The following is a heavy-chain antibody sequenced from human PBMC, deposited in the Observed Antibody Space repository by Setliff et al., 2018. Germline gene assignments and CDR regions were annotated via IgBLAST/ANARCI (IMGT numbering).Heavy chain of an antibody. CDR1: GYTFTTYA. Sequence: ASVKVSCKASGYTFTTYAMTWMRQAPGQGLEWMGWINTNTGNPVYAQGFTGRFVFSLDTSVSTAYLQISSVKAEDTAVYYCARGYCSGGSCADFDYWGQGTLVTVSS. CDR3: ARGYCSGGSCADFDY. D-gene: IGHD2-15*01. V-gene: IGHV7-4-1*02. CDR2: INTNTGNP. J-gene: IGHJ4*02.